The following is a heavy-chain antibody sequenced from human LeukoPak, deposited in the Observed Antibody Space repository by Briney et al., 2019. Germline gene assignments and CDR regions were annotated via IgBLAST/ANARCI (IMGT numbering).Heavy chain of an antibody. CDR2: INHSGST. V-gene: IGHV4-34*01. Sequence: SETLSLTCAVYDGSFSGYYCSWIRQPPGKGLEWIGEINHSGSTNYNPSLKSRVTISVDTSKNQFSLKLSSVTAADTAVYYCARGFSSWVSYFDYWGQGTLVTVSS. D-gene: IGHD6-13*01. CDR1: DGSFSGYY. CDR3: ARGFSSWVSYFDY. J-gene: IGHJ4*02.